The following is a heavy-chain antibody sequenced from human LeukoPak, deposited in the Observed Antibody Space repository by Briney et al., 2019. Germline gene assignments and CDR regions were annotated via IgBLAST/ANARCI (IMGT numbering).Heavy chain of an antibody. CDR1: GFTFSDYY. CDR2: ISSGGSTI. J-gene: IGHJ4*02. V-gene: IGHV3-11*01. CDR3: ATGPRLRLVPY. D-gene: IGHD3-3*01. Sequence: GGSLRLSCAASGFTFSDYYMSWIRQAPGKGLEWVSYISSGGSTIYYADSVKGRFTISRGNAKNSLYLQMNSLRAEDTAVYYCATGPRLRLVPYWGQGTLVTVSS.